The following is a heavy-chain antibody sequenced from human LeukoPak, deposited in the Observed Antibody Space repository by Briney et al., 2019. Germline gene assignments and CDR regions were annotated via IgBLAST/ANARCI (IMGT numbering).Heavy chain of an antibody. J-gene: IGHJ4*02. D-gene: IGHD3-3*01. CDR2: ISDSGGST. CDR3: AKGQGGWLVSYFDY. Sequence: GGSLRLSCAASGFTFSNYNLNWVRQAPGKGLEWVSGISDSGGSTYYADSLKGRFTISRDNPKNTLYLQMNSLRAEDTAVYYCAKGQGGWLVSYFDYWGQGSLVTVSS. V-gene: IGHV3-23*01. CDR1: GFTFSNYN.